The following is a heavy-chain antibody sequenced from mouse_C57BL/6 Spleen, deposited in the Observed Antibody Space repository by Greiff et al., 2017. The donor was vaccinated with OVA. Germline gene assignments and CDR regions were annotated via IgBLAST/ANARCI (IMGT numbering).Heavy chain of an antibody. CDR2: ISSGSSTI. J-gene: IGHJ4*01. V-gene: IGHV5-17*01. D-gene: IGHD4-1*01. CDR1: GFTFSDYG. CDR3: ARELGRSYYAMDY. Sequence: EVKLMESGGGLVKPGGSLKLSCAASGFTFSDYGMHWVRQAPEKGLEWVAYISSGSSTIYYADTVKGRFTISRDNAKNTLFLQMTSLRSEDTAMYYCARELGRSYYAMDYWGQGTSVTVSS.